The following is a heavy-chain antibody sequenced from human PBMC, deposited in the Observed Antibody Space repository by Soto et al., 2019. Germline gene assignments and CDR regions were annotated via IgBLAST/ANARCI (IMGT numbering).Heavy chain of an antibody. J-gene: IGHJ4*02. Sequence: LRLSCAASGFTFSSYWMHWVRQAPGKGLVWVSLIKSDGSTNYADSVKGRFTISRDNAKNTLYLQMNSLRVEDTAVYYCAGDPVPEYWGQGTLVTVSS. CDR2: IKSDGST. V-gene: IGHV3-74*01. CDR1: GFTFSSYW. CDR3: AGDPVPEY.